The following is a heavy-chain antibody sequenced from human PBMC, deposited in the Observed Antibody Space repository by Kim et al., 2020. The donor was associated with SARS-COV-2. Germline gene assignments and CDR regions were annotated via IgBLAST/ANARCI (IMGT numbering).Heavy chain of an antibody. Sequence: SETLSLTCAVYGGSFSGYYWSWIRQPPGKGLEWIGEINHSGSTNYNPSLKSRVTISVDTSKNQFSLKLSSVTAADTAVYYCARGGYNWNQGLAAEYFQHWGQGTLVTVSS. CDR2: INHSGST. CDR1: GGSFSGYY. D-gene: IGHD1-20*01. J-gene: IGHJ1*01. V-gene: IGHV4-34*01. CDR3: ARGGYNWNQGLAAEYFQH.